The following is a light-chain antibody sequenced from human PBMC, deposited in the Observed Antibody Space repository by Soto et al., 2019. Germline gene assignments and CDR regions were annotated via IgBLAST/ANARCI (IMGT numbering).Light chain of an antibody. CDR2: DTS. CDR1: TGAVTSGHY. V-gene: IGLV7-46*01. CDR3: LLSYSGARVV. Sequence: QAVVTQEPSLTVSPGGTVTLTCGSSTGAVTSGHYPYWFQQKPGQAPRTLIYDTSNKHSWTPARFSGSVLGGKAALTLSGAQPEDEAEYYCLLSYSGARVVFGGGTKVTVL. J-gene: IGLJ2*01.